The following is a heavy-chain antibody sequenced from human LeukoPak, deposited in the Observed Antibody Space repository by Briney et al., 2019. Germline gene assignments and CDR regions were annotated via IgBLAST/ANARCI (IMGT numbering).Heavy chain of an antibody. Sequence: SETLSLTCTVSGGSISSGGYYWSWIRQPPGKGLEWIGYIYHSGSTYYNPSLKSRVTISVDRSKNQFSLKLSSVTAADTAVYYCARDTKGGHKYDFWSGTTSDYWGQGTLVTVSS. CDR1: GGSISSGGYY. CDR3: ARDTKGGHKYDFWSGTTSDY. D-gene: IGHD3-3*01. J-gene: IGHJ4*02. CDR2: IYHSGST. V-gene: IGHV4-30-2*01.